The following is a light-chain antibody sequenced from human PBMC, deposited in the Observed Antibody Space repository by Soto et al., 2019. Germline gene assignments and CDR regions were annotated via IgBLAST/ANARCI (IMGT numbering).Light chain of an antibody. CDR2: GAS. J-gene: IGKJ1*01. V-gene: IGKV3-15*01. Sequence: EIVITQSPVPLSVSPGERATLSCRASQSIRSNLAWYQQKPGQPPRLLIYGASARATGIPARFSGSGSGTEFTLTISSLQSEDFAVYYCQQYNNWPRTFGQGTKVDIK. CDR3: QQYNNWPRT. CDR1: QSIRSN.